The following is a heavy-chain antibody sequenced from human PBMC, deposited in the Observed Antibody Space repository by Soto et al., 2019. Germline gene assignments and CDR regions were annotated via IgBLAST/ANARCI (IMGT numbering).Heavy chain of an antibody. V-gene: IGHV3-23*01. Sequence: GSLRLSCAASGFTFSSYAMSWVRQAPGKGLEWVSAISGSGGSTYYADSVKGRFTISRDNSKNTLYLQMNSLRAEDTAVYYCVRYGSSASFDYWGQGTLVTASS. CDR3: VRYGSSASFDY. J-gene: IGHJ4*02. D-gene: IGHD6-6*01. CDR1: GFTFSSYA. CDR2: ISGSGGST.